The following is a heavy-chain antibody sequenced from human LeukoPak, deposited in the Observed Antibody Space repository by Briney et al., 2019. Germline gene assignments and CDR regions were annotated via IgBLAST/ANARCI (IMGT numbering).Heavy chain of an antibody. CDR1: GYTLTELS. V-gene: IGHV1-24*01. CDR3: ATDGGYDILTGYYTLGWFDP. J-gene: IGHJ5*02. CDR2: FDPEDGET. Sequence: ASVKVSCKVSGYTLTELSMHWVRQAPGKGLEWMGGFDPEDGETIYAQKFQGGVTMTEDTSTDTAYMELSSLRSEDTAVYYCATDGGYDILTGYYTLGWFDPWGQGTLVPVSS. D-gene: IGHD3-9*01.